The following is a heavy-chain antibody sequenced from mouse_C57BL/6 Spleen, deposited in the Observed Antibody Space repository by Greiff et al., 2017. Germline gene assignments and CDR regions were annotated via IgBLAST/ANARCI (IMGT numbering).Heavy chain of an antibody. V-gene: IGHV1-80*01. CDR1: GYAFSSYW. CDR3: AREDDQAWFAY. Sequence: VQRVESGAELVKPGASVKISCKASGYAFSSYWMNWVKQRPGKGLEWIGQIYPGDGDTNYNGKFKGKATLTADKSSSTAYMQLSSLTSEDSAVYFCAREDDQAWFAYWGQGTLGTVSA. CDR2: IYPGDGDT. J-gene: IGHJ3*01.